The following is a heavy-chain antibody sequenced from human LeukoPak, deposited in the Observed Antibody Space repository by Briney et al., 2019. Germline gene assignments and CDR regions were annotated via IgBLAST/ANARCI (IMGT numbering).Heavy chain of an antibody. CDR3: ARGKMITFGGVIVISTFDI. V-gene: IGHV1-2*02. CDR1: GYTFTSYG. D-gene: IGHD3-16*02. CDR2: INPTSGGT. Sequence: ASVKVSCKASGYTFTSYGISWVRQAPGQGLEWMGYINPTSGGTNYAQEFQGRVTMTRGTSISTAYMELSRLTSDDTAVYYCARGKMITFGGVIVISTFDIWGQGTMVTVS. J-gene: IGHJ3*02.